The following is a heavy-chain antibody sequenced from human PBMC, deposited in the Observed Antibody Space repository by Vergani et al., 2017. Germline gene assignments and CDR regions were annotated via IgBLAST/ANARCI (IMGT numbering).Heavy chain of an antibody. V-gene: IGHV3-30-3*01. CDR3: ARASNYDFWSGIGWDP. J-gene: IGHJ5*02. CDR2: ISYDGSNK. D-gene: IGHD3-3*01. Sequence: QVQLVESGGGVVQPGRSLRLSCAASGFTFSSYAMHWVRQAPGKGLEWVAVISYDGSNKYYADSVKGRFTISRDNSKNTLYLQMNSLRAEDTAVYYCARASNYDFWSGIGWDPWGQGTLVTVSS. CDR1: GFTFSSYA.